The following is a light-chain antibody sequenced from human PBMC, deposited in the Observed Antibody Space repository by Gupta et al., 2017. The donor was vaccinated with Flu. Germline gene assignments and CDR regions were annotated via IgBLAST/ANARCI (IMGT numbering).Light chain of an antibody. CDR3: QQTDSIPPT. CDR2: SAS. CDR1: QSISSY. J-gene: IGKJ5*01. Sequence: PSSLSASVGDRVTITCRPSQSISSYLNWYQQKSGKAPELLIYSASTLQSGVPSRFSGSGSGTDFTLTISRLQPEDLATYYCQQTDSIPPTFGEGTRMEIK. V-gene: IGKV1-39*01.